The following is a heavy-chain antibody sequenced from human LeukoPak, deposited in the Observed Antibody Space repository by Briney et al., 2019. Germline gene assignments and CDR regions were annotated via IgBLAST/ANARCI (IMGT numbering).Heavy chain of an antibody. CDR1: GFTFSSYW. J-gene: IGHJ6*03. V-gene: IGHV4-34*01. Sequence: PGGSLRLSCAASGFTFSSYWMSWVRQPPGKGLEWIGEINHSGSTNYNPSLKSRVTISVDTSKNQFSLKLSFVTAADTAVYYCASLMDVWGKGTTVTVSS. CDR3: ASLMDV. CDR2: INHSGST.